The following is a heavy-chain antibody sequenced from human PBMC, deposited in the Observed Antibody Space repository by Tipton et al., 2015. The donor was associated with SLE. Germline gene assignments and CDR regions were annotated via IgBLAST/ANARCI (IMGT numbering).Heavy chain of an antibody. CDR2: INHSGST. CDR1: GESFSGYY. D-gene: IGHD3-22*01. CDR3: ARGEGLYYYDSSGYCYFDY. V-gene: IGHV4-34*01. Sequence: TLSLTCAVYGESFSGYYWSWIRQPPGKGLEWIGEINHSGSTNYNPSLESRVTISVDTSKNQFSLKLSSVTAADTAVYYCARGEGLYYYDSSGYCYFDYWGQGTLVTVSS. J-gene: IGHJ4*02.